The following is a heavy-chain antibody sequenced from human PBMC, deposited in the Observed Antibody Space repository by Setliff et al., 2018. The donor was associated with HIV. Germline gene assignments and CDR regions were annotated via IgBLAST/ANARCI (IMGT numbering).Heavy chain of an antibody. D-gene: IGHD3-10*01. J-gene: IGHJ6*02. CDR1: GYIFTSYY. CDR3: AREGVREPPSNTLYYGMDV. V-gene: IGHV1-46*01. Sequence: GASVKVSCKASGYIFTSYYVHWVRQAPGQGLEWMGIINPSGAITSYAQKFQGRVTMTRDMSTSTVYMELSSLRSEDTAVYYCAREGVREPPSNTLYYGMDVWGQGTTVTVSS. CDR2: INPSGAIT.